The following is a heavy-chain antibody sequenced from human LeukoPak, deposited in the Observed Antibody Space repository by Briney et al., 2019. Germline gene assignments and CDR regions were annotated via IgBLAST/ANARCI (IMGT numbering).Heavy chain of an antibody. D-gene: IGHD6-19*01. V-gene: IGHV3-23*01. CDR2: ISGSGGST. CDR3: AKGPPTSGYSSGWYQYY. Sequence: GGSLRLSCAASGFTFSSYAMSWARQAPGKGLEWVSAISGSGGSTYYADSVKGRFTIYRDNSKNTLYLQMNSLRAEDTAVYYCAKGPPTSGYSSGWYQYYWGQGTLVTVSS. CDR1: GFTFSSYA. J-gene: IGHJ4*02.